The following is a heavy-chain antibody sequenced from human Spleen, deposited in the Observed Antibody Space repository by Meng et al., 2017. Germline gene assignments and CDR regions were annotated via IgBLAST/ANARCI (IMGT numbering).Heavy chain of an antibody. CDR2: INHSGST. Sequence: QVQLQESGPGLVRPSGPLSLTCAVSGGSISSSNWWSWVRQPPGKGLEWIGEINHSGSTNYNPSLESRATISVDTSQNNLSLKLSSVTAADSAVYYCARGPTTMAHDFDYWGQGTLVTVSS. D-gene: IGHD4-11*01. CDR1: GGSISSSNW. J-gene: IGHJ4*02. CDR3: ARGPTTMAHDFDY. V-gene: IGHV4-4*02.